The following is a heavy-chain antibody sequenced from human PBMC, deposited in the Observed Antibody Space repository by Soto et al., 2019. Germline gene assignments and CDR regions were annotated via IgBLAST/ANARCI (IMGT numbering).Heavy chain of an antibody. CDR2: LSAGGTAT. Sequence: EVQLLESGGGLVQPGGSLRLSCAASGFIFSSSAMTWVRQAPGKGLEWVSGLSAGGTATYYADSVKGRFTISRDNSKNPIYLQVNSLRVEDTALYYCARAVVGSSYASLPADWGHGTLVTVSS. J-gene: IGHJ4*01. CDR3: ARAVVGSSYASLPAD. D-gene: IGHD5-18*01. CDR1: GFIFSSSA. V-gene: IGHV3-23*01.